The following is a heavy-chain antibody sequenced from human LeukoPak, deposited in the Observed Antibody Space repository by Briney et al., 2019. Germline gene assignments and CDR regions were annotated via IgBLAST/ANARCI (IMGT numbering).Heavy chain of an antibody. V-gene: IGHV3-48*03. CDR1: GFTFSPYE. J-gene: IGHJ4*02. CDR2: ISSSGSTI. D-gene: IGHD3-10*01. Sequence: GGSLRLSCAASGFTFSPYEMNWVRQAPGRGLEWVSYISSSGSTIYYADSVKGRFTISRDNAKNSLYLQMNSLRVEDTAVYYCASEVYGSGSSWGQGTLVTVSS. CDR3: ASEVYGSGSS.